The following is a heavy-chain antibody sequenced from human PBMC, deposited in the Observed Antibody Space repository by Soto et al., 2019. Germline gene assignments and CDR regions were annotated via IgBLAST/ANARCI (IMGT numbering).Heavy chain of an antibody. CDR2: IYYSGST. CDR1: GGSISSYY. J-gene: IGHJ5*02. V-gene: IGHV4-59*01. D-gene: IGHD3-9*01. Sequence: SETLSLTCTVSGGSISSYYWSWIRQPPGKGLEWIGYIYYSGSTNYNPSLKSRVTISVDTSKNQFSLKLSSVTAADTAVYYCARDRLANWFDPWGQGTLVTVSS. CDR3: ARDRLANWFDP.